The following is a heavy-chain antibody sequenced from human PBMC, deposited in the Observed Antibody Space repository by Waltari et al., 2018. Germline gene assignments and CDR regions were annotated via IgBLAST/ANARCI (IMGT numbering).Heavy chain of an antibody. V-gene: IGHV4-34*01. CDR3: ARVEEVATIRAAFDI. CDR1: GGSFSGYY. D-gene: IGHD5-12*01. J-gene: IGHJ3*02. CDR2: INHSGST. Sequence: QVQLQQWGAGLLKPSETLSLTCAVYGGSFSGYYWIGIRQPPGKGMEWIGEINHSGSTNYNPSLKSRVTISVDTSKNQFSLKLSSVTAADTAVYYCARVEEVATIRAAFDIWGQGTMVTVSS.